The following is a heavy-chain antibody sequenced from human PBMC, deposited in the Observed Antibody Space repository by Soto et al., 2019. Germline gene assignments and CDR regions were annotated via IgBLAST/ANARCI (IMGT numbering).Heavy chain of an antibody. Sequence: GESLKISCKGSGYTFTSYWIGWVRQMPGEGLEWMGVIYPSDSDIRYSPSFQGKVTISRDNSKNTLYLQMNSLRAEDTAVYYCARDGGDGYNLGPFDPWGQGTLVTVSS. V-gene: IGHV5-51*01. D-gene: IGHD5-12*01. CDR3: ARDGGDGYNLGPFDP. CDR1: GYTFTSYW. CDR2: IYPSDSDI. J-gene: IGHJ5*02.